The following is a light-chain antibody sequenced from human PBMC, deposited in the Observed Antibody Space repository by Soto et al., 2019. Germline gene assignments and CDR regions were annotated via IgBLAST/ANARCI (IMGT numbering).Light chain of an antibody. V-gene: IGKV3-15*01. CDR2: AAS. CDR1: QSVVTN. Sequence: EIVMTQSPATLSVSLGESATLSCRASQSVVTNLAWYQQTPGQAPRLLIYAASTRATGIPARFSGSGSGTEFILTIRSLQSEDSEVYYCQQYYNSSHHTFGQGTKLEIK. J-gene: IGKJ2*01. CDR3: QQYYNSSHHT.